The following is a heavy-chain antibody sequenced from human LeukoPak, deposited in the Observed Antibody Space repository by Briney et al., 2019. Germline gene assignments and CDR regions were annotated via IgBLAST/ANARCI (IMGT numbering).Heavy chain of an antibody. Sequence: PGGSLRLSCATSGFTFNSYAMTWVRQAPGKGLEWVSAISGSGVSTYYADSVKGRFTISRDNSKNTLYLQMNSLRAEDTAVYYCATIGSTRAFEIWGPGTMVTVSS. CDR2: ISGSGVST. CDR3: ATIGSTRAFEI. D-gene: IGHD2/OR15-2a*01. CDR1: GFTFNSYA. J-gene: IGHJ3*02. V-gene: IGHV3-23*01.